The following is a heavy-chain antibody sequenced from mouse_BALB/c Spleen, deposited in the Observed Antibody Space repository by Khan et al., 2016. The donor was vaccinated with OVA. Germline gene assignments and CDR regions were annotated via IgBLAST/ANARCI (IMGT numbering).Heavy chain of an antibody. D-gene: IGHD2-2*01. CDR2: IYPGNINT. Sequence: VQLQQSGPELVKPGASVRISCKASDYTFTSYYIHWVKQRPGQGLAWIGWIYPGNINTNYTERFKGKATLTADKSSSTAYMHLSSLTSEDSAVYFCARGGYGAFAYWGQGTLVTVSA. CDR3: ARGGYGAFAY. J-gene: IGHJ3*01. CDR1: DYTFTSYY. V-gene: IGHV1S56*01.